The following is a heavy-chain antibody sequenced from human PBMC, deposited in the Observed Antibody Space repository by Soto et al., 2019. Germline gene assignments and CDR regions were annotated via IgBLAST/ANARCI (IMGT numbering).Heavy chain of an antibody. J-gene: IGHJ6*02. CDR3: ARLETVAAPPGYGMDV. CDR1: GGTFSSYT. V-gene: IGHV1-69*02. Sequence: QVQLVQSGAEVKKPGSSVKVSCKASGGTFSSYTISWVRQAPGQGLEWMGRIIPILGIANYAQKFQGRVTITADKSTSTAYVELSSLRSEDTAVYYCARLETVAAPPGYGMDVWGQGTTVTVSS. CDR2: IIPILGIA. D-gene: IGHD2-15*01.